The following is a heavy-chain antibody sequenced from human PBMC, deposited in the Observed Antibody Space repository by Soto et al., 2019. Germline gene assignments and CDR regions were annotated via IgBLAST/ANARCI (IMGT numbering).Heavy chain of an antibody. CDR1: GGTFSSYA. CDR3: ARATTVVTSSINFDY. Sequence: ASVKVSCKASGGTFSSYAISWVRQAPGQGLEWMGGIIPIFGTANYAQKFQGRVTITADESTSTAYMELSSLRSEDTAVYYCARATTVVTSSINFDYWGQGTLVTVPQ. V-gene: IGHV1-69*13. J-gene: IGHJ4*02. CDR2: IIPIFGTA. D-gene: IGHD4-17*01.